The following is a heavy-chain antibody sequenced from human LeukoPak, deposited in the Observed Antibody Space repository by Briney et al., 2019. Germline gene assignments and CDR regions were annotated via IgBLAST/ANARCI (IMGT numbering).Heavy chain of an antibody. V-gene: IGHV4-34*01. CDR2: INHSGST. CDR1: GGSFNDYY. D-gene: IGHD3-10*01. Sequence: KPSETLSLTCAVHGGSFNDYYWSWLRQPPGKGLEWIGEINHSGSTNYNPSLKSRVTMSVDTSKNQFSLKLSSVTAADTAVYYCARDRYYYGSGSSFWFDPRGHGTLVTVSS. J-gene: IGHJ5*02. CDR3: ARDRYYYGSGSSFWFDP.